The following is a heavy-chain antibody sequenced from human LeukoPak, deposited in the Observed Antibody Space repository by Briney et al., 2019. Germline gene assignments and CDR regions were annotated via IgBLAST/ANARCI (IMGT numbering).Heavy chain of an antibody. Sequence: SETLSLTCTVSGGSISSYYWSWIRQPPGKGLEWIGHIYYSGSTNYNPSLKSRVTISVDTSKNQFSLKLSSVTAADTAVYYCARVGYPDYYYGMDVWGQGTTVTVSS. J-gene: IGHJ6*02. CDR3: ARVGYPDYYYGMDV. CDR1: GGSISSYY. CDR2: IYYSGST. D-gene: IGHD1-1*01. V-gene: IGHV4-59*12.